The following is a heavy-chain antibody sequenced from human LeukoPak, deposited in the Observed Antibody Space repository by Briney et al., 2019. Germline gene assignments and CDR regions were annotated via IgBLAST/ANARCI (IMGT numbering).Heavy chain of an antibody. CDR2: IHHSGNT. Sequence: SETLSLTCSVSDYSIGTAYYWGWIRQPPGKGLDWIGNIHHSGNTYYNPSLKSRVTISIDTSKNHFSLKLSSVTAADTALYYCAKSYNWNAEYYFDYWGQGTLVTVSS. CDR3: AKSYNWNAEYYFDY. V-gene: IGHV4-38-2*02. J-gene: IGHJ4*02. CDR1: DYSIGTAYY. D-gene: IGHD1-1*01.